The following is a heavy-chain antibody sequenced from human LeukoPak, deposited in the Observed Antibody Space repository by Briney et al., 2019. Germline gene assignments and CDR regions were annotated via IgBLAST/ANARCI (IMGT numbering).Heavy chain of an antibody. V-gene: IGHV3-21*01. CDR1: GFTFSSDT. CDR3: ARDEVLVSTSPSYWYFNL. Sequence: GGSLRLSCAASGFTFSSDTINWVRQAPGKGLGWVSSISSTGNYIYYADSVKGAFTISRDNAKQSLYLQMNSLTAEDTAVYYCARDEVLVSTSPSYWYFNLWGRGTLVTVSS. D-gene: IGHD2-15*01. J-gene: IGHJ2*01. CDR2: ISSTGNYI.